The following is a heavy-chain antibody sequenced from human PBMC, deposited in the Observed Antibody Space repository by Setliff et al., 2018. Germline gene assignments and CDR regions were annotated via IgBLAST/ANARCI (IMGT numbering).Heavy chain of an antibody. V-gene: IGHV7-4-1*02. Sequence: ASVKVSCKASGYTFSSYAVNWVRQAPGQGLEWVGWINTNTGNPTYATGFTGRFVFSLDTSVSTAYLQISSLKAEDTAIYYCARASRFGTTMWRGDYYMDVWGKGTTVTVSS. CDR2: INTNTGNP. D-gene: IGHD3-10*01. CDR3: ARASRFGTTMWRGDYYMDV. CDR1: GYTFSSYA. J-gene: IGHJ6*03.